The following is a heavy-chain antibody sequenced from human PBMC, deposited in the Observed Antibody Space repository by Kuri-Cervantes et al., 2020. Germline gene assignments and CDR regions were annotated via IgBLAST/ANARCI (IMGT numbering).Heavy chain of an antibody. D-gene: IGHD2-8*01. Sequence: ASVKVSCKASGYNFISYYMHWVRQAPGQGLEWLGIINPTGGSTDYAQKFQGRVTLTRDTSTSTVYMELSSLRSEDTAVYYCARVGGLMGHYFDYWGQGTLVTVSS. CDR2: INPTGGST. CDR1: GYNFISYY. J-gene: IGHJ4*02. CDR3: ARVGGLMGHYFDY. V-gene: IGHV1-46*01.